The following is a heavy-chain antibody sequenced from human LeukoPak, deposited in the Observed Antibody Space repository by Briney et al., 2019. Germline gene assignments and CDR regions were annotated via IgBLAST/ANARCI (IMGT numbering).Heavy chain of an antibody. Sequence: GGSLRLSCAASGFTFSSYWMSWVRQAPGKGLEWVANIKQDGSEKYYVDSVKGRFTISRDNSKNTLYLQMNSLRVEDTAVYYCAKDRNDWKQGIDSWGQGTLVTVST. CDR3: AKDRNDWKQGIDS. CDR2: IKQDGSEK. V-gene: IGHV3-7*03. J-gene: IGHJ4*02. CDR1: GFTFSSYW. D-gene: IGHD1-1*01.